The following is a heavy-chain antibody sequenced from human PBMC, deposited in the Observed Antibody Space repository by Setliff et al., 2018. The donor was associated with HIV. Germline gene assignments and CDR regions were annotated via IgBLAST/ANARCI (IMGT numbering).Heavy chain of an antibody. CDR3: ARQGDYGDYGGYAFDI. D-gene: IGHD4-17*01. V-gene: IGHV4-39*01. Sequence: SETLSLTCTVSGGSISSSSYYWGWIRQPPGKGLEWIGSIYYSGSTYYNPSLKSRVTISVDTSKNQFSLKLSSVTAADTAVYYCARQGDYGDYGGYAFDIWGQGTMVTV. J-gene: IGHJ3*02. CDR2: IYYSGST. CDR1: GGSISSSSYY.